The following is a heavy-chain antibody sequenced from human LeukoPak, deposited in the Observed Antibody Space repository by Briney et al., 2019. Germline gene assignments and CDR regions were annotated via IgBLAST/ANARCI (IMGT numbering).Heavy chain of an antibody. CDR1: GFTSRFA. CDR3: ARDLSGVTGYTYGRGIDY. V-gene: IGHV3-23*01. J-gene: IGHJ4*02. CDR2: ISGSGGST. D-gene: IGHD5-18*01. Sequence: PGGSLRLSCTASGFTSRFAMGWVRQAPGKGLEWVASISGSGGSTYYGDSVKGRFTISRDNSKNTVYLQMNSLRAEDTAVYYCARDLSGVTGYTYGRGIDYWGQGTLVTVSS.